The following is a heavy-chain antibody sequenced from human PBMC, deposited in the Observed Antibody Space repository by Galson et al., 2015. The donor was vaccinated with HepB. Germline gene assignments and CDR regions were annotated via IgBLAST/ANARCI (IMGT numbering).Heavy chain of an antibody. V-gene: IGHV1-46*01. Sequence: SVKVSCKASEYTFTSYHVQWLRQAPGQGLEWMGIISPTGDTIIYADQFQGRVTMTTDTSTSTVDMELSSLRSDDTAKYFCARSPVSSGTWRNYYYMDVWGKGTTVTVSS. CDR2: ISPTGDTI. CDR3: ARSPVSSGTWRNYYYMDV. J-gene: IGHJ6*03. D-gene: IGHD3-22*01. CDR1: EYTFTSYH.